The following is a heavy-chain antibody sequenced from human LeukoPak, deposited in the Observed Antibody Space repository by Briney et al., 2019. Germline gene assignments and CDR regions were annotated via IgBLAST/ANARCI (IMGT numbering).Heavy chain of an antibody. CDR2: ISGSGIST. Sequence: PGGSLRLSCAASGFTFSSYAMTWVRQAPGKGLEWVSTISGSGISTYYADSVKGRFTISRDSSKNTLYMQMNSLRVEDTALYYCAKGLTPWGQGTLVTVSS. V-gene: IGHV3-23*01. CDR1: GFTFSSYA. CDR3: AKGLTP. J-gene: IGHJ5*02.